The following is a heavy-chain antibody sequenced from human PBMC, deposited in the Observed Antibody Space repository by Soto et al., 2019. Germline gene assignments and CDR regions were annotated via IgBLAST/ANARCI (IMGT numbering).Heavy chain of an antibody. CDR2: ISSSSSTI. Sequence: GGSLRLSCAASGFTFSSYSMNWVRQAPRKGLEWVSYISSSSSTIYYADSVKGRFTISRDNAKNSLYLQMNSLRAEDTAVYYCASYKSGGYSGYDGYYYYYYMDVWGKGTTVTVS. V-gene: IGHV3-48*01. CDR3: ASYKSGGYSGYDGYYYYYYMDV. J-gene: IGHJ6*03. D-gene: IGHD5-12*01. CDR1: GFTFSSYS.